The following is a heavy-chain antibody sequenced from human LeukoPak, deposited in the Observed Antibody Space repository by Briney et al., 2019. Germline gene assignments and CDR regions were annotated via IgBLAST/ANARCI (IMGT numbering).Heavy chain of an antibody. V-gene: IGHV3-30*02. CDR1: GFTFSSYG. Sequence: GGSLRLSCAASGFTFSSYGMHWVRQAPGKGLEWVAFIRYDGSNKYYADSVKGRFTISRDNSKNTLYLQMNSLRAEDTAVYYCAKGWIQLWPFDYWSQGTLVTVSS. D-gene: IGHD5-18*01. CDR3: AKGWIQLWPFDY. J-gene: IGHJ4*02. CDR2: IRYDGSNK.